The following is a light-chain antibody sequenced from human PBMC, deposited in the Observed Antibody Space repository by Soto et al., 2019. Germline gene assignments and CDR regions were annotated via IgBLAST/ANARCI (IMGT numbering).Light chain of an antibody. CDR3: QQYYSTPWT. V-gene: IGKV4-1*01. CDR1: QSVLSSSNNKNY. Sequence: DIVMTQSPDSLAVSLGERATINCKSSQSVLSSSNNKNYLTWYQQKLGQPPRLLIYWASTRESGVPDRFSGSGSGVDFTLTINSLQAEDVAVYYCQQYYSTPWTFGQGTKVEIK. J-gene: IGKJ1*01. CDR2: WAS.